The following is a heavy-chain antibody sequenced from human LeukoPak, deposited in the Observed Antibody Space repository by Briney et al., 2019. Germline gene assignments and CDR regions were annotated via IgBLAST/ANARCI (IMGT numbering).Heavy chain of an antibody. D-gene: IGHD6-13*01. V-gene: IGHV3-30*04. J-gene: IGHJ4*02. CDR2: ISYDGGNK. CDR3: ARDPSGSYSSSWHNFDY. Sequence: GGSLRLSCAVSGFTFSSYAMHWVRQAPGKGLEWVAVISYDGGNKNYADSVQGRFTISRDNSKNTLYLQMLSLRAEDTAVYYCARDPSGSYSSSWHNFDYWAREPWSPSPQ. CDR1: GFTFSSYA.